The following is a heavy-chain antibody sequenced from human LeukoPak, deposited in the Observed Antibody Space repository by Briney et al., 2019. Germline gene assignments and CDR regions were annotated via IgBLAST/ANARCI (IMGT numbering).Heavy chain of an antibody. CDR2: ITSSSSYI. CDR1: GFTFSSYT. CDR3: ARAPARGSLDY. J-gene: IGHJ4*02. V-gene: IGHV3-21*01. D-gene: IGHD3-10*01. Sequence: GRSLRLSCAASGFTFSSYTMIWVRHAPGKGLEWVSSITSSSSYISCADSMKGRFTISRNNAKNSLYLKMNSLRAEDTAFYYCARAPARGSLDYWGQGTLVAVSS.